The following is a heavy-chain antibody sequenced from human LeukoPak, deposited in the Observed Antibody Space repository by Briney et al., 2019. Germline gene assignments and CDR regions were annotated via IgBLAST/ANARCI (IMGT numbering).Heavy chain of an antibody. CDR1: GFTFSSYG. Sequence: GRSLRLSWAASGFTFSSYGMHWVRQAPGKGLEWVGVISYDGSNKYYADSVKGRFTISRDNSKYTLYLQMNRLRAEDTAVFYCAKASSGYYDSSAGAFDIWGQGTMVTVSS. CDR3: AKASSGYYDSSAGAFDI. CDR2: ISYDGSNK. J-gene: IGHJ3*02. V-gene: IGHV3-30*18. D-gene: IGHD3-22*01.